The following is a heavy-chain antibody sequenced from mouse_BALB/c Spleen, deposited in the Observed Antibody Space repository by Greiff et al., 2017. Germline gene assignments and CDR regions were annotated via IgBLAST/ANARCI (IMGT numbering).Heavy chain of an antibody. CDR3: TRDGNCDY. D-gene: IGHD1-1*01. CDR2: ISSGGSYT. V-gene: IGHV5-6-4*01. J-gene: IGHJ2*01. Sequence: EVHLVESGGGLVKPGGSLKLSCAASGFTFSSYTMSWVRQTPEKRLEWVATISSGGSYTYYPDSVKGRFTISRDNAKNTLYLQMSSLKSEDTAMYYCTRDGNCDYWGQGTTLTVSS. CDR1: GFTFSSYT.